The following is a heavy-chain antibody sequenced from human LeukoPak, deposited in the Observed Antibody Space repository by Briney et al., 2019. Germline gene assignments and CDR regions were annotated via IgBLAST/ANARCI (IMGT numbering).Heavy chain of an antibody. J-gene: IGHJ4*02. CDR2: TWYDGTNK. CDR3: ARLGSGLRYFDY. D-gene: IGHD3-9*01. V-gene: IGHV3-33*01. Sequence: PGRSLRLSCAASGFTFSTYGMHWVRQAPGKGLEWVAVTWYDGTNKYYADSVKGRFTISRDNSKNTLFLQMNSLRVEDTAVYYCARLGSGLRYFDYWGQGTLVTVSS. CDR1: GFTFSTYG.